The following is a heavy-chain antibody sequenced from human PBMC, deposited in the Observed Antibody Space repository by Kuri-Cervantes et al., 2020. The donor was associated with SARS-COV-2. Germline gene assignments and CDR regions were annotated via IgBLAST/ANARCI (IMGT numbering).Heavy chain of an antibody. D-gene: IGHD5-18*01. V-gene: IGHV1-2*02. Sequence: ASVKVSCKTSGYTFTVYYMHWVRQAPGQGPEWMGWINPDGGTNSAQKFQGRVTMTRDTSTSTVHMELRRLRFDDTAVYYCARNRRMSGYSFGFDLWGQGTLVTVSS. CDR1: GYTFTVYY. CDR3: ARNRRMSGYSFGFDL. J-gene: IGHJ4*02. CDR2: INPDGGT.